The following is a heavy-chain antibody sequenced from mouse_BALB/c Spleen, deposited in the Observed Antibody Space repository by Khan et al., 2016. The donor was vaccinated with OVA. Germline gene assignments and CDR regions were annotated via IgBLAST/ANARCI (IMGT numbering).Heavy chain of an antibody. J-gene: IGHJ4*01. CDR3: AGFEASYYAMYY. CDR2: IWGDGST. Sequence: QVQLKESGPGLVAPSQSLSITCTVSGFSLTNFCVNWVRQPPGKGLEWLGVIWGDGSTNYHSALISRLSITKDNSKSQVFLKLNSLQTDDTATYYCAGFEASYYAMYYWGQGTSVTVSS. CDR1: GFSLTNFC. V-gene: IGHV2-3*01. D-gene: IGHD6-1*01.